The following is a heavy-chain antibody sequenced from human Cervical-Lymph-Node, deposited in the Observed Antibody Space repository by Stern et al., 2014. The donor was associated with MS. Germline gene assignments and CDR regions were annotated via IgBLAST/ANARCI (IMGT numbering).Heavy chain of an antibody. CDR1: GFTFSNYG. D-gene: IGHD1-1*01. Sequence: VPLVESGGGVVQPGTSLRLSCAVSGFTFSNYGMHCVRQAPGKGLEWVAVISYDADVKFYADSVKGRFTISRDTPKNTMYRQLNSLKVEDTAVYFCAKKSVGTTGTTTAFDYWGQGTLVTVSS. J-gene: IGHJ4*02. CDR3: AKKSVGTTGTTTAFDY. CDR2: ISYDADVK. V-gene: IGHV3-30*18.